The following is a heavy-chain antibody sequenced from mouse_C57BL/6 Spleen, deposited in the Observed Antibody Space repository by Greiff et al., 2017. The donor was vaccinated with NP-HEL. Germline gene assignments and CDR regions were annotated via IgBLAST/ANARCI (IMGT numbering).Heavy chain of an antibody. V-gene: IGHV3-6*01. D-gene: IGHD2-5*01. CDR3: ARPAYYSNPAWCAD. CDR1: GYSITSGYY. Sequence: EVHLVESGPGLVKPSQSLSLTCSVTGYSITSGYYWNWLRQFPGNKLEWMGYISYDGSNHYNPSLKNRISITRDTSKNQFFLKLNSVTTEDTATYYCARPAYYSNPAWCADWGQGTLVTVSA. CDR2: ISYDGSN. J-gene: IGHJ3*01.